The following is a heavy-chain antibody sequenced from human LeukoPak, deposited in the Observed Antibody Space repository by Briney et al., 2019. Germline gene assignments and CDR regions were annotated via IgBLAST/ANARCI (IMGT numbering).Heavy chain of an antibody. CDR3: ARVQREYTSVSYATDAFDI. CDR2: ITSNGGTT. CDR1: GFTFSNYA. J-gene: IGHJ3*02. Sequence: GGSLRLSCAASGFTFSNYAMHWVRQAPGKGLEYVSAITSNGGTTYYANSVQGRFTISRDNSKNTLYLQMGSLRPEDMAVYYCARVQREYTSVSYATDAFDIWGQGTMVSVSS. V-gene: IGHV3-64*01. D-gene: IGHD1-26*01.